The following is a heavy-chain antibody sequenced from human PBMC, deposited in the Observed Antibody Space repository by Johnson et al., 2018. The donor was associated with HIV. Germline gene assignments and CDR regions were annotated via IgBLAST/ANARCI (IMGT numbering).Heavy chain of an antibody. Sequence: VQLVESGGGLIQPGGSLGLSCAASGFNVSTNNMNWVRQAPGKGLEWVSVTYSGGSPYYADSVRGRFTISRDNSKNTLYLQMNSLRAEDTAVYYCAKVEYGGLLPNDAFDIWGQGTMVTVSS. J-gene: IGHJ3*02. V-gene: IGHV3-66*03. CDR2: TYSGGSP. CDR3: AKVEYGGLLPNDAFDI. D-gene: IGHD2-21*02. CDR1: GFNVSTNN.